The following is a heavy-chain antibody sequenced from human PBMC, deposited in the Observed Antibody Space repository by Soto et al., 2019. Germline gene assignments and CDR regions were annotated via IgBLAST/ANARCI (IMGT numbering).Heavy chain of an antibody. CDR1: GYTFASFG. CDR2: ISGYNANT. J-gene: IGHJ4*02. Sequence: QVQLVQSGADVKKPGASVKISCKASGYTFASFGISWVRQAPGQGLEWMGWISGYNANTKSAQNLQGRVTMTTDTSTSTAYMERRSLTSDDTAVYYCARVISDYGAYLDSWGQGTLVTVSS. V-gene: IGHV1-18*01. CDR3: ARVISDYGAYLDS. D-gene: IGHD4-17*01.